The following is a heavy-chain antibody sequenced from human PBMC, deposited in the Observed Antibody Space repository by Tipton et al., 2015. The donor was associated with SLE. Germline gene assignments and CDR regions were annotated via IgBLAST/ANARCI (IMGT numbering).Heavy chain of an antibody. J-gene: IGHJ4*02. Sequence: TLSLTCSVSGYSISSGYCWGWIRQPPGKGLEWIGSIYHSGSTCYNPSLKSRVTISVDTSKNQFSLKLSSVTAADTAVYYCARDYTTGWDLGYWGQGTLVSVSS. D-gene: IGHD2/OR15-2a*01. CDR3: ARDYTTGWDLGY. V-gene: IGHV4-38-2*02. CDR2: IYHSGST. CDR1: GYSISSGYC.